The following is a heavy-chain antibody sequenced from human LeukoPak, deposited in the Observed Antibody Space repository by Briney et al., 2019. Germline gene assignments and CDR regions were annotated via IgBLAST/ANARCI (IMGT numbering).Heavy chain of an antibody. CDR3: ARQLGAAAERVFFDF. CDR1: GYSSSTSW. D-gene: IGHD6-13*01. J-gene: IGHJ4*02. CDR2: VYPGDSDT. Sequence: GESLKISRKGAGYSSSTSWIVWVRQMPGKGLEWMGIVYPGDSDTRYSPSFQGQVTFSADKSISTAYLQWSSLKAADTAMYYCARQLGAAAERVFFDFWGQGTLVSVSS. V-gene: IGHV5-51*01.